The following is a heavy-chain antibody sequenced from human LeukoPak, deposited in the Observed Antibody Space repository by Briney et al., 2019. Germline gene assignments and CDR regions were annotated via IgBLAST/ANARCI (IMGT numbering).Heavy chain of an antibody. V-gene: IGHV1-69*06. CDR2: IIPIFGTA. J-gene: IGHJ5*02. CDR3: ARADHYYYDSSGYYRYNWFDP. CDR1: GGTFSSYA. Sequence: GASVKVSCKASGGTFSSYAISWVRQAPGQGLEWMGGIIPIFGTANYTQKFQGRVTITADKSTSTAYMELSSLRSAETAVYYCARADHYYYDSSGYYRYNWFDPWGQGTLVTVSS. D-gene: IGHD3-22*01.